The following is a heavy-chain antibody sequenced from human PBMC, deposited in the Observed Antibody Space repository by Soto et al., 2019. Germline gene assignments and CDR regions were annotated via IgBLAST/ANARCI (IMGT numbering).Heavy chain of an antibody. CDR1: GGSISSGDYY. CDR3: ARHRYSYGVYYFDY. CDR2: IYYSGST. D-gene: IGHD5-18*01. J-gene: IGHJ4*02. Sequence: SETLSLTCTVSGGSISSGDYYWSWIRQPPGKGLEWIGYIYYSGSTNYNPSLTSRVTISVDTSKNQFSLKLSSVTAADTAVYYCARHRYSYGVYYFDYWGQGTLVTVSS. V-gene: IGHV4-61*08.